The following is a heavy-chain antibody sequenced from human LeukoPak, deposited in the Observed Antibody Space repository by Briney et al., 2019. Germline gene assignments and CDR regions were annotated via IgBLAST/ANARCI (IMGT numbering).Heavy chain of an antibody. CDR2: ISRSGGST. Sequence: GGSLRLSCAGSGFTFSRYAMSWVRQAAGKGLEWVSAISRSGGSTYYAVSVKGRSTISRDNSKNTLYLQMSSLRAEDTAIYYCAKPYYYDSTGYEYYYYGMDVWGQGTTVTVSS. J-gene: IGHJ6*02. CDR1: GFTFSRYA. V-gene: IGHV3-23*01. CDR3: AKPYYYDSTGYEYYYYGMDV. D-gene: IGHD3-22*01.